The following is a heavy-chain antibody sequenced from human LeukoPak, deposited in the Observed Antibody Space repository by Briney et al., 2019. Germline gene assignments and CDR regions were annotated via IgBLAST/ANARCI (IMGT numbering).Heavy chain of an antibody. Sequence: ASVKVSCKASGYTFTNCAMHWVRQAPGQRLEWMGWINAGNGNTKYSQKFQGRVTITRDTSASTAYMELSSLRSEDTAVYYCARVMIVEGYNWFDPWGQGTLVTVSS. J-gene: IGHJ5*02. V-gene: IGHV1-3*01. CDR3: ARVMIVEGYNWFDP. D-gene: IGHD3-22*01. CDR2: INAGNGNT. CDR1: GYTFTNCA.